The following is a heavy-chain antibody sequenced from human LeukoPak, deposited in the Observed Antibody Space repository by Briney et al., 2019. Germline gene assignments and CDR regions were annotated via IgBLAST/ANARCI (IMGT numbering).Heavy chain of an antibody. Sequence: SETLSLTCTVSGGSISSYYWSWIRQPPGKGLEWIGYIYYSGSTNYNPSLKSRVTISVDTSKNQFSLKLSSVTAADTAVYYCARSGYSNFDYWGQGTLITVSS. CDR2: IYYSGST. CDR1: GGSISSYY. D-gene: IGHD3-3*01. V-gene: IGHV4-59*08. J-gene: IGHJ4*02. CDR3: ARSGYSNFDY.